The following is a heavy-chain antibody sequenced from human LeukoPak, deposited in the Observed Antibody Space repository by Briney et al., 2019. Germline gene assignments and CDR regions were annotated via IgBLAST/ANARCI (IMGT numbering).Heavy chain of an antibody. Sequence: GGSLRLSCAASGFTFSSYAMHWVRQAPGKGLEWVAVISYDGSNKYYADSVKGRFTISRDNSKNTLYLQMNSLRAEDTAVYYCAKDDGSGSYSAHWFDPWGQGTLVTVSS. CDR1: GFTFSSYA. J-gene: IGHJ5*02. D-gene: IGHD3-10*01. V-gene: IGHV3-30*04. CDR3: AKDDGSGSYSAHWFDP. CDR2: ISYDGSNK.